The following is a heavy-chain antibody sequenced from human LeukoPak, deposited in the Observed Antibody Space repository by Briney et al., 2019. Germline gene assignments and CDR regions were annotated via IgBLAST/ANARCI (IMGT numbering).Heavy chain of an antibody. CDR2: ISYDGSNK. J-gene: IGHJ4*02. CDR3: ATALGKPEWYPGY. V-gene: IGHV3-30*03. D-gene: IGHD3-3*01. Sequence: GGSLRLSCAASGFTFSSYGMHWVRQAPGKGLEWVAVISYDGSNKYYADSVKGRFTISRDNAKNSLYLQMSSLRDEDTAVYYCATALGKPEWYPGYWGQGTLVTVSS. CDR1: GFTFSSYG.